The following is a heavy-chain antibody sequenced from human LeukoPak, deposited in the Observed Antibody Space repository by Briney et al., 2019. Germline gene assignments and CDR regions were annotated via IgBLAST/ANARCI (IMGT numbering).Heavy chain of an antibody. Sequence: SETLSLTCTVSGGSISRYYWSWIRQPPGKGLEWIGYIYYSGSTNYNPSLKSRVTISVDTSKNQFSLKLSSVTAADTAVYYCARGSRLRYMYNWFDPWGQGTLVTVSS. J-gene: IGHJ5*02. V-gene: IGHV4-59*01. CDR3: ARGSRLRYMYNWFDP. CDR2: IYYSGST. D-gene: IGHD4-17*01. CDR1: GGSISRYY.